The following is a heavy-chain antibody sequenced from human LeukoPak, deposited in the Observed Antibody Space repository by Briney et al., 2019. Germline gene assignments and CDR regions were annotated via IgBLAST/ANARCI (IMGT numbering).Heavy chain of an antibody. CDR3: ARAFSGWSRECYFDY. V-gene: IGHV1-18*01. CDR1: GYTFTSYG. J-gene: IGHJ4*02. D-gene: IGHD6-19*01. CDR2: ISAYNGNT. Sequence: ASVKVSCKASGYTFTSYGISWVRQAPGQGLEWMGWISAYNGNTNYAQKLQGRVTMTTDTSTSTAYMELRSLRSEDTAVYYCARAFSGWSRECYFDYWGQGTLVTVSS.